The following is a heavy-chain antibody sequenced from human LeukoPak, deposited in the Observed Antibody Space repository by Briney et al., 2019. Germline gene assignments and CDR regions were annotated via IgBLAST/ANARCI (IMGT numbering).Heavy chain of an antibody. V-gene: IGHV3-7*03. CDR2: IKEGGGEN. CDR1: GFTFSTYW. D-gene: IGHD5-18*01. CDR3: ARDLSGTAMDFDI. Sequence: PGGSLRLSCAASGFTFSTYWMSWVRQAPGKGLEWVANIKEGGGENSYVDSVRGRFTISRDNAKNSLYLQMNSLRAEDTAVYYCARDLSGTAMDFDIWGQGTMVTVSS. J-gene: IGHJ3*02.